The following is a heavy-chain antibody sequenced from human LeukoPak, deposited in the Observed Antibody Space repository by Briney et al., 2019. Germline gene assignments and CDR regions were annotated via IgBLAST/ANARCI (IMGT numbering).Heavy chain of an antibody. CDR3: ASYAPYSNTYFDY. CDR2: IIPIFGTA. V-gene: IGHV1-69*01. Sequence: SVKVSCKATGGTFSSYAISWVRQAPGQGLEWMGGIIPIFGTANYAQKFQGRVTITADESTSTAYMELSSLRSEDTAVYYCASYAPYSNTYFDYWGQGTLVTVSS. CDR1: GGTFSSYA. J-gene: IGHJ4*02. D-gene: IGHD4-11*01.